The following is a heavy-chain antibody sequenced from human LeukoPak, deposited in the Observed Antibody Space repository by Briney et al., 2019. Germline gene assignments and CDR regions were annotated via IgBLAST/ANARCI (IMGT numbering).Heavy chain of an antibody. CDR3: ARHRWYYYDSSGYYQYNWFNP. Sequence: KPSETLSLTCTVSGGSISSSSYYWGWIRQPPGKGLEWIGSIYYSGSTYYNPSLKSRVTISVDTSKNQFSLKLSSVTAADTAVYYCARHRWYYYDSSGYYQYNWFNPWGQGTLVTVSS. J-gene: IGHJ5*02. D-gene: IGHD3-22*01. CDR1: GGSISSSSYY. CDR2: IYYSGST. V-gene: IGHV4-39*01.